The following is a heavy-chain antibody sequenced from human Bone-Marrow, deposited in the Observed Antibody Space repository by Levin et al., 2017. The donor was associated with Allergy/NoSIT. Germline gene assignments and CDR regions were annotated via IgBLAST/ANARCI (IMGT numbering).Heavy chain of an antibody. CDR1: KFTFDDYA. J-gene: IGHJ5*02. CDR3: AKGYSSSSIRGWFDP. V-gene: IGHV3-9*01. CDR2: ITWNSGTI. Sequence: SCAASKFTFDDYAMHWVRQAPGKGLEWVSSITWNSGTIAYADSVKGRFTISRDNANNSLYLQMNSLRVEDTALYYCAKGYSSSSIRGWFDPWGQGTLVTVSS. D-gene: IGHD6-6*01.